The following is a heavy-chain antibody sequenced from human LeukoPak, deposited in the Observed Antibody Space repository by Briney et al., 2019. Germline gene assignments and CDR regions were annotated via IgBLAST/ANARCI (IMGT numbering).Heavy chain of an antibody. CDR2: IYSSGST. CDR3: ARGGKATVVTM. Sequence: KPSETLSLTCTVSGGSINSYYWSWIRQPAGKGLEWIGRIYSSGSTNYNPSLKSRVSMSVDTSKNQFFLKLTSVTAADTAVYYCARGGKATVVTMWGQGILVTVSS. J-gene: IGHJ4*02. D-gene: IGHD4-23*01. CDR1: GGSINSYY. V-gene: IGHV4-4*07.